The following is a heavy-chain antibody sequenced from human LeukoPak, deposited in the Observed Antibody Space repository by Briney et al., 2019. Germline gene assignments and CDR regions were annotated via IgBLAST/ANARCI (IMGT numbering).Heavy chain of an antibody. Sequence: PSETLSLTCAAYGGSFSGYYWSWIRQPPGKGLEWIGEINHSGSTNYNPSLKSRVTISVDTSKNQFSLKLSSVTAADTAVYYCARVGSSSWKGFDPWGQGTLVTVSS. V-gene: IGHV4-34*01. CDR1: GGSFSGYY. CDR3: ARVGSSSWKGFDP. CDR2: INHSGST. J-gene: IGHJ5*02. D-gene: IGHD6-13*01.